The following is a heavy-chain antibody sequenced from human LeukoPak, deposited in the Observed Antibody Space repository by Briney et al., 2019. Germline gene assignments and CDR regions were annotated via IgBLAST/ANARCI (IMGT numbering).Heavy chain of an antibody. D-gene: IGHD2-2*01. CDR2: ISASGGTT. J-gene: IGHJ5*02. Sequence: GGSLRLSCAASGFTFNNYAMSWVRQAPGKGLEWVSAISASGGTTYYADSVKGRFTISRDNSENTLFLQMNSLRAEDTAVYYCAXXPXXXCSSTXXPXXXXXWGQGTLVXVSS. V-gene: IGHV3-23*01. CDR3: AXXPXXXCSSTXXPXXXXX. CDR1: GFTFNNYA.